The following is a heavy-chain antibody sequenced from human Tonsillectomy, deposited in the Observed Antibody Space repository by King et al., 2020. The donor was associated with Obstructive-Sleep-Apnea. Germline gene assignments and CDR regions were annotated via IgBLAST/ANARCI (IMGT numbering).Heavy chain of an antibody. Sequence: VQLQESGPGLVKPSQTLSLTCTVSGGSISSGGYYWSWIRQHPGKGLEWIGYIYYSGSTYYNPSLKSRVTISVDTSKNQFSLKLSSVTAAATAVYYCARELDSGSYYLGSYFDYWGQGTLVTVSS. J-gene: IGHJ4*02. CDR1: GGSISSGGYY. CDR2: IYYSGST. V-gene: IGHV4-31*03. CDR3: ARELDSGSYYLGSYFDY. D-gene: IGHD1-26*01.